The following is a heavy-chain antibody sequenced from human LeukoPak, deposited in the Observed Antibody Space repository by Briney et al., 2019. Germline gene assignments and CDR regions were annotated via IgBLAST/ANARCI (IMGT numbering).Heavy chain of an antibody. CDR2: IYYSGST. J-gene: IGHJ3*02. Sequence: SSETLSLTCTVSGGSISSYYWSWIRQPPGKGLEWIGYIYYSGSTNYNPSLKSRVTISVDTSKNQFSLKLSSVTAADTAVYYCARAPIDSNSWYHAFDIWGRGTMVTVSS. V-gene: IGHV4-59*12. D-gene: IGHD6-13*01. CDR3: ARAPIDSNSWYHAFDI. CDR1: GGSISSYY.